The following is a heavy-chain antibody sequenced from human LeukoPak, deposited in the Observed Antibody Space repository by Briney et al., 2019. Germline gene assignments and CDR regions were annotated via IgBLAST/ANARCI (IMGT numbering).Heavy chain of an antibody. V-gene: IGHV4-39*07. CDR1: GGSISSSSYY. J-gene: IGHJ2*01. D-gene: IGHD3-22*01. CDR2: IYYSGST. Sequence: PSETLSLTCTVSGGSISSSSYYWGWIRQPPGTGLEWIGSIYYSGSTNYNPSLKSRVTISVDTSKNQFSLKLSSVTAADTAVYYCARANPRTYYYDSSGLQWYFDLWGRGTLVTVSS. CDR3: ARANPRTYYYDSSGLQWYFDL.